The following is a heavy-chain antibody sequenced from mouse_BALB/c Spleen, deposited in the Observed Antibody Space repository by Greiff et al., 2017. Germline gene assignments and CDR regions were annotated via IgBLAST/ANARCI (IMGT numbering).Heavy chain of an antibody. CDR2: ISSGGSYT. D-gene: IGHD3-3*01. CDR1: GFTFSSYT. CDR3: TRGEGHLDY. V-gene: IGHV5-6-4*01. J-gene: IGHJ2*01. Sequence: DVHLVESGGGLVKPGGSLKLSCAASGFTFSSYTMSWVRQTPEKRLEWVATISSGGSYTYYPDSVKGRFTISRDNAKNTLYLQMSSLKSEDTAMYYCTRGEGHLDYGGQGTTLTVSS.